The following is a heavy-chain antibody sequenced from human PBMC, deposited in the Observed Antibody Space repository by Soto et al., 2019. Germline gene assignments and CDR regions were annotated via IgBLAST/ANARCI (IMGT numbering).Heavy chain of an antibody. D-gene: IGHD6-13*01. CDR1: GFTFSSHA. Sequence: EVQLLESGGGLVQPGRSLRLSCTASGFTFSSHAMTWVRQAPGKGLEWVSGLSDSGDSIYYADSVKGRFTIYRDNPLTTLYLQMNTLRVEDTAVYYCAKVSSSWYAGFFDLWGQGTLVTVSS. J-gene: IGHJ4*02. CDR3: AKVSSSWYAGFFDL. CDR2: LSDSGDSI. V-gene: IGHV3-23*01.